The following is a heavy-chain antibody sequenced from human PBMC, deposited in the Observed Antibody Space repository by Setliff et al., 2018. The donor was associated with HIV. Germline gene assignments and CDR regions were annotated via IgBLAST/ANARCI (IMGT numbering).Heavy chain of an antibody. D-gene: IGHD2-2*01. CDR3: ARLPGYCSTSSCYGYLDY. V-gene: IGHV3-21*01. Sequence: GGSLRLSCAASGFTFSDYSMTWVRQVPGRGLEWVSSISGTSYIYYADSVKGRFTIFRDNAKKSVYLELNSLRAEDTAVYYCARLPGYCSTSSCYGYLDYWGQGTLVTVSS. CDR2: ISGTSYI. CDR1: GFTFSDYS. J-gene: IGHJ4*02.